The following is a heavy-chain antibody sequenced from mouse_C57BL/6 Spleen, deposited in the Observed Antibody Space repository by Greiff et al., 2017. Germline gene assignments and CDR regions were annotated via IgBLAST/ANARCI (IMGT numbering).Heavy chain of an antibody. Sequence: VQLQQSGPELVKPGASVKISCKASGYAFSSSWMNWVKQRPGKGLEWIGRIYPGDGDTNYNGKFKGKATLTADKSSSTAYMQLSSLTSEDSAVYFCARQYYGSSYGFAYWGQGTLVTVSA. CDR1: GYAFSSSW. CDR3: ARQYYGSSYGFAY. D-gene: IGHD1-1*01. V-gene: IGHV1-82*01. J-gene: IGHJ3*01. CDR2: IYPGDGDT.